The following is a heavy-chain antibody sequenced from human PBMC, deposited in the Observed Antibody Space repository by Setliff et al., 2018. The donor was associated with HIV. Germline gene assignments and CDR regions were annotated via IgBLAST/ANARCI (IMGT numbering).Heavy chain of an antibody. Sequence: GGSLRLSCAASGFIFSTYWMHWVRQTPGKGLVWVSRINTDGSTTNYADSVKGRFTISRDNAKNTLYLQMNSLRAEDTAVYYCARPNYYDSSGSFDYWGQGTLVTVSS. V-gene: IGHV3-74*01. CDR2: INTDGSTT. CDR3: ARPNYYDSSGSFDY. D-gene: IGHD3-22*01. J-gene: IGHJ4*02. CDR1: GFIFSTYW.